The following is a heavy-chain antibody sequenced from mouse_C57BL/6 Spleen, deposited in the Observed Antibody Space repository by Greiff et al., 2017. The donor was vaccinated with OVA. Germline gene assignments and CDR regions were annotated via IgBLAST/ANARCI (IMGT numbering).Heavy chain of an antibody. CDR3: ARNWDLHYFDY. Sequence: VHLVESGAELARPGASVKMSCKASGYTFTSYTMHWVKQRPGQGLECIGYINPSSGYPTYNQKFQDKATLTADKSSSTAYMQLSSLTSEDSAVYYCARNWDLHYFDYWGQGTTLTVSS. D-gene: IGHD4-1*01. V-gene: IGHV1-4*01. J-gene: IGHJ2*01. CDR2: INPSSGYP. CDR1: GYTFTSYT.